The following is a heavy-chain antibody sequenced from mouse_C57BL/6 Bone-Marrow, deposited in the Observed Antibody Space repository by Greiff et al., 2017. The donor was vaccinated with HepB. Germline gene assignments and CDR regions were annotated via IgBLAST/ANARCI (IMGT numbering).Heavy chain of an antibody. V-gene: IGHV1-55*01. CDR3: ARGAYGNPGWFAY. CDR2: IYPGSGST. Sequence: QVQLQQPGAELVKPGASVKMSCKASGYTFTSYWITWVKQRPGQGLEWIGDIYPGSGSTNYNEKFKSKATLTVDTSSSTAYMQLSSLTSEDSAVYYCARGAYGNPGWFAYWGQGTLVTVS. CDR1: GYTFTSYW. D-gene: IGHD2-1*01. J-gene: IGHJ3*01.